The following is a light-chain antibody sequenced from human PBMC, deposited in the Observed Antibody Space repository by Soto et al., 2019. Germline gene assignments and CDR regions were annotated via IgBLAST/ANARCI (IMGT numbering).Light chain of an antibody. J-gene: IGKJ5*01. CDR3: QQYDSSFT. V-gene: IGKV3-20*01. CDR2: STS. CDR1: QTVSSTY. Sequence: EIVLTQSPGTLSLSPGERATLSCRASQTVSSTYVAWYQHKAGQAPRLLIFSTSIRATDIPDRFSGNGSGTDFTLTINRLEPEDFAVYYCQQYDSSFTFGQGTRLEIK.